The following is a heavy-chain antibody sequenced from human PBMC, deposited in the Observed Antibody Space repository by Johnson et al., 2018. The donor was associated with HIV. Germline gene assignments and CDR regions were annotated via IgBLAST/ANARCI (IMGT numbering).Heavy chain of an antibody. Sequence: VQLVESGGGVVQPGTSLRLSCTASGFAFSSYALHWVRQAPGKGLEWVAVISYDGRAAYYADSVKGRFTRSRDNSKNTLYLQMNSLRPEDSAVYYCATLWFGEVSVYDAFDVWGQGTMVTVSS. CDR2: ISYDGRAA. CDR3: ATLWFGEVSVYDAFDV. D-gene: IGHD3-10*01. CDR1: GFAFSSYA. V-gene: IGHV3-30*04. J-gene: IGHJ3*01.